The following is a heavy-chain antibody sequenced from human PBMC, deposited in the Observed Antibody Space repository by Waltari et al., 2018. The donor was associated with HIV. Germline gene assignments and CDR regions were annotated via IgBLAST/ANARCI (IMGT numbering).Heavy chain of an antibody. CDR1: GYTFTSYA. D-gene: IGHD6-19*01. CDR3: ARDPLAVASPLDY. J-gene: IGHJ4*02. CDR2: SNAGNGNT. V-gene: IGHV1-3*01. Sequence: QVQLVQSGAEVKKPGASVKVSCKASGYTFTSYAMHWVRRAPGQRLEWMGWSNAGNGNTKYSPKSQGRVTITRDTSASTAYMELSSLRSEDTAVYYCARDPLAVASPLDYWGQGTLVTVSS.